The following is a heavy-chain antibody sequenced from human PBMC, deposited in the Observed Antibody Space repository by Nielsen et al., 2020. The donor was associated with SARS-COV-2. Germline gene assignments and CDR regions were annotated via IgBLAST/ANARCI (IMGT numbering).Heavy chain of an antibody. CDR3: ARDRDRGVVTPYYFDY. V-gene: IGHV1-69*04. D-gene: IGHD4-23*01. J-gene: IGHJ4*02. CDR1: GYTFTSYV. Sequence: SSVKVSCKASGYTFTSYVISWVRQAPGQGLEWMGRIIPILGIANYAQKFQGRVTITADKSTSTAYMELSSLRSEDTAVYYCARDRDRGVVTPYYFDYWGQGTLVTVSS. CDR2: IIPILGIA.